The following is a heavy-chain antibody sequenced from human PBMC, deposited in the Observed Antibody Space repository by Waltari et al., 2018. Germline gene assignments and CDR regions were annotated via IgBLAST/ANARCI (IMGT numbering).Heavy chain of an antibody. Sequence: QLQLQESGPGLVKPSETLSLTCTVSGGSISCPSYYWGRIRESPGKALEWTGSIYYSGNTYYNPSLKSQVIISVDTSKSEFSLTLSSVTAADTAVYYCARSVRGSYSDSRIDYWGQGTLVTVS. CDR1: GGSISCPSYY. J-gene: IGHJ4*02. V-gene: IGHV4-39*01. D-gene: IGHD3-22*01. CDR2: IYYSGNT. CDR3: ARSVRGSYSDSRIDY.